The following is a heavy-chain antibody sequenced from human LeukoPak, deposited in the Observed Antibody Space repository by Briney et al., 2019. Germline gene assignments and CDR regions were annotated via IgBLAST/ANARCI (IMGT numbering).Heavy chain of an antibody. D-gene: IGHD3-10*01. CDR1: GFTFSSYA. CDR2: ISGSGGDT. Sequence: GGSLRLSCATSGFTFSSYAMSWVRQAPGKGLEWVSVISGSGGDTYYADSVKGRFTISRDNSKNTLYLQMNSLRAEDTAVYYCAEHPSMPRGPGYWGQGTLVTVSS. V-gene: IGHV3-23*01. CDR3: AEHPSMPRGPGY. J-gene: IGHJ4*02.